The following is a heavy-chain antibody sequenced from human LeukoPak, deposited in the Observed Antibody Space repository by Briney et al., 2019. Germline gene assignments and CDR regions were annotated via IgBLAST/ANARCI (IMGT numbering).Heavy chain of an antibody. CDR2: ISSSSSYI. D-gene: IGHD5-24*01. Sequence: GGSLRLSCAASGFTFSNYGMSWVRQAPGKGLEWVSSISSSSSYIYYADSVKGRFTISRDNAKNSLYLQMNSLRAEDTAVYYCAVEMATLAWGQGTLVTVSS. CDR3: AVEMATLA. V-gene: IGHV3-21*01. J-gene: IGHJ5*02. CDR1: GFTFSNYG.